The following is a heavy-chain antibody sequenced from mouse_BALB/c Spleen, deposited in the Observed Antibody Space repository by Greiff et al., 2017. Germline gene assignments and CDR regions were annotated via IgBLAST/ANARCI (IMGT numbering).Heavy chain of an antibody. CDR2: ISYSGST. CDR3: ARGGYGDAWFAY. Sequence: EVQLQQSGPSLVKPSQTLSLTCSVTGDSITSGYWNWIRKFPGNKLEYMGYISYSGSTYYNPSLKSRISITRDTTKNQYYLQLNSVTTEDTATYYCARGGYGDAWFAYWGQGTLVTVSA. J-gene: IGHJ3*01. V-gene: IGHV3-8*02. D-gene: IGHD2-2*01. CDR1: GDSITSGY.